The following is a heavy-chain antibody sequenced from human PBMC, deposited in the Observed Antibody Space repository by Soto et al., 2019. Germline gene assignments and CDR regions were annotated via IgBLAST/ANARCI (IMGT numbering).Heavy chain of an antibody. CDR1: GFTFSSYA. CDR2: LNGSGGST. J-gene: IGHJ5*02. CDR3: AKLPGVRGWFDP. Sequence: GGSLRLSCAASGFTFSSYAMGWVRQAPGKGLEWVSSLNGSGGSTYYADAVRGRFTISRDNSKNTLYLQMNSLRAEDTAVYYCAKLPGVRGWFDPWGQGTLVTVSS. D-gene: IGHD3-3*01. V-gene: IGHV3-23*01.